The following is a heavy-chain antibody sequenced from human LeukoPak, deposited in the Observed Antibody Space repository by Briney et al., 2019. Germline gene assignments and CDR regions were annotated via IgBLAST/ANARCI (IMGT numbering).Heavy chain of an antibody. CDR3: AREWPLDYDILTGYYNSYYYYGMDV. CDR2: INPNSGGT. CDR1: GYTFTGYY. V-gene: IGHV1-2*02. D-gene: IGHD3-9*01. Sequence: ASVKVSCKASGYTFTGYYMHWVRQAPGQGLEWMGWINPNSGGTNYAQKFQGRVTMTRDTSISTAYMELSRLRSDDTAVYYCAREWPLDYDILTGYYNSYYYYGMDVWGQGTTVTVSS. J-gene: IGHJ6*02.